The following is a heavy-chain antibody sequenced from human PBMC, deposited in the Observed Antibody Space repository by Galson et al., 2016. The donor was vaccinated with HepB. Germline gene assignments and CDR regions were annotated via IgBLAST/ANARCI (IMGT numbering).Heavy chain of an antibody. CDR2: ILYDESNE. V-gene: IGHV3-33*01. D-gene: IGHD3-10*01. J-gene: IGHJ6*04. CDR3: AREEAMVQGVRMKIFAGLHYYGMDV. Sequence: SLRLSCAASGFTFSRYGMHWVRQTPGQGLEWVAGILYDESNEKYADSVKGRFTISRDNSKNTLNLQMNSLRVEDTATYYCAREEAMVQGVRMKIFAGLHYYGMDVWGKGTTVTVSS. CDR1: GFTFSRYG.